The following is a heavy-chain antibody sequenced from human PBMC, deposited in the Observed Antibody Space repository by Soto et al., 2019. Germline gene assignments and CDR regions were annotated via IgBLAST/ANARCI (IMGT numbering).Heavy chain of an antibody. D-gene: IGHD3-10*01. CDR2: IYYSGST. CDR3: ARVRNWFGESINWSAP. V-gene: IGHV4-30-4*01. J-gene: IGHJ5*02. CDR1: GGSISSGDYY. Sequence: QVQLQESGPGLVKPSQTLSLTCTVSGGSISSGDYYWSWIRQPPGKGLEWIGYIYYSGSTYYNPSLKGGVTIPVDTSKNQFSRKLSSVTAADTAGYYCARVRNWFGESINWSAPGGQETLVTVSS.